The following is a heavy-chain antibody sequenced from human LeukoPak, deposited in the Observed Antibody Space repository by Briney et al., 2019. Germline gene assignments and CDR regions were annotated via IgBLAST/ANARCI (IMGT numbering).Heavy chain of an antibody. CDR1: GGSISSYY. Sequence: SETLSLTCTVSGGSISSYYWSWIRQPPGKGLEWIGYIYYSGSTNYNPSLKSRVTISVDTSKNQFSLKLSFVTAADTAVYYCAREDDELGAPDYWGQGTLVTVSS. V-gene: IGHV4-59*01. J-gene: IGHJ4*02. CDR3: AREDDELGAPDY. CDR2: IYYSGST. D-gene: IGHD1-26*01.